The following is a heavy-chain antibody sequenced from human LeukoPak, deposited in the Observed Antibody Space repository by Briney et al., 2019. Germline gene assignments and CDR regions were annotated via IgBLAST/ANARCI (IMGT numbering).Heavy chain of an antibody. J-gene: IGHJ4*02. CDR3: ARGGDGYNSVDFDY. CDR2: IKQDGSEK. D-gene: IGHD5-24*01. Sequence: GGSLRLSCAASGFAFSSYGMHWVRQAPGKGLEWVANIKQDGSEKYYVDSVKGRFTISRDNAKNSLYLQMNSLRAEDTAVYYCARGGDGYNSVDFDYWGQGTLVTVSS. CDR1: GFAFSSYG. V-gene: IGHV3-7*01.